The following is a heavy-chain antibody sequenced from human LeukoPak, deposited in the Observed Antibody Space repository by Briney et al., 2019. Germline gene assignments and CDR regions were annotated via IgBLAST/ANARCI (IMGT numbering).Heavy chain of an antibody. CDR3: AREYVGCSGTSCYYFDY. CDR1: GGTFSSYA. CDR2: IIPIFGTA. V-gene: IGHV1-69*06. Sequence: GASVKVSCKASGGTFSSYAISWVRQAPGQGLEWMGRIIPIFGTANYAQKFQGRVTITADKSTSTAYMELSSLRSEDTAVYYCAREYVGCSGTSCYYFDYWGQGTLVTVSS. J-gene: IGHJ4*02. D-gene: IGHD2-2*01.